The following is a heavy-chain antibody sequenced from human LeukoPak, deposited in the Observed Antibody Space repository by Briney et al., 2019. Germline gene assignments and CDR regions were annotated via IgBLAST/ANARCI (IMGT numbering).Heavy chain of an antibody. Sequence: SVKVSCKASGGTFTSYAISWVRQAPGQGLEWMGRIIPIIGIANYAQKFQGRVTITADKSTSTAYMELSSLRSEDTAVYYCGRGYSSSWNYFDYWGQGTLVTVSS. V-gene: IGHV1-69*04. CDR2: IIPIIGIA. CDR1: GGTFTSYA. J-gene: IGHJ4*02. CDR3: GRGYSSSWNYFDY. D-gene: IGHD6-13*01.